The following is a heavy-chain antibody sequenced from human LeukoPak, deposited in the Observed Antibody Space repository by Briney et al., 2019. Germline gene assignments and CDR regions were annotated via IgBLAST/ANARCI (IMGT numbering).Heavy chain of an antibody. CDR1: GFTFSPYA. CDR2: VSGGGEIA. Sequence: GGSLRLSCAASGFTFSPYAMTWVRQAPGKGLEWVSVVSGGGEIAYYADSVKGRFTISRDNSKNTLYLQMNSLRAEDTAVYYCAKEMLRNNWYYFHYWGQGTLVTVSS. CDR3: AKEMLRNNWYYFHY. D-gene: IGHD1-1*01. V-gene: IGHV3-23*01. J-gene: IGHJ4*02.